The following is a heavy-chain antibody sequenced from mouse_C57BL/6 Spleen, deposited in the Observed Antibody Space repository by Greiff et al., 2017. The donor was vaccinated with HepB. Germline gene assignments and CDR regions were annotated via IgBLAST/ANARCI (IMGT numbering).Heavy chain of an antibody. J-gene: IGHJ1*03. Sequence: EVQLVESGGDLVKPGGSLKLSCAASGFTFSSYGMSWVRQTPDKRLEWVATISSGGSYTYYLDSVKGRFTISRDNAKNTLYLQMSSLKSEDTAMYYCARLNWYFDVWGTGTTVTVSS. CDR3: ARLNWYFDV. V-gene: IGHV5-6*01. CDR1: GFTFSSYG. CDR2: ISSGGSYT.